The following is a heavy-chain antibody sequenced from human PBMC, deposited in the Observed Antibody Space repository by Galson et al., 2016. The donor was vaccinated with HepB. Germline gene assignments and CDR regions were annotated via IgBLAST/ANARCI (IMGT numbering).Heavy chain of an antibody. V-gene: IGHV3-33*01. J-gene: IGHJ5*02. CDR3: ATGGPLGRSWNGDNSS. D-gene: IGHD5-24*01. CDR2: IWYDGSNK. CDR1: GFIFSNYA. Sequence: SLRLSCAASGFIFSNYAIHWVRQAPGKGLEWVAVIWYDGSNKFYADSVKGRFTISRDNSKNTVYLQMNSLRGGDTAVYFCATGGPLGRSWNGDNSSWGQGTLVTVSS.